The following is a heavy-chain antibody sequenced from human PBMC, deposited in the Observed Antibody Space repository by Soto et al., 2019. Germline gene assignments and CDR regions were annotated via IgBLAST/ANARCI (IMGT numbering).Heavy chain of an antibody. CDR1: GGSISSGGYS. V-gene: IGHV4-30-2*01. Sequence: QLQLQESGSGLVKPSQTLSLTCAVSGGSISSGGYSRSWIRQPPGKGLEWIGYIYHGGNSYYNPSLKSRVPISIASSQNQFSLKLSSVTAADTAVYYCAREFGYYFDYWGQGTLVTVSS. CDR2: IYHGGNS. CDR3: AREFGYYFDY. J-gene: IGHJ4*02. D-gene: IGHD3-10*01.